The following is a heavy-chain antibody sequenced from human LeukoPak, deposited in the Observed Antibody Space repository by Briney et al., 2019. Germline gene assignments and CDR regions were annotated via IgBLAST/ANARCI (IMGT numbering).Heavy chain of an antibody. V-gene: IGHV3-7*01. J-gene: IGHJ4*02. CDR2: IKQDGSQK. Sequence: GGSLRLSCAASGFTFSRYWMSWVRQAPGKGLEWVANIKQDGSQKSYVDSVKGLFTISRDNANNLLYLQMNSLRAEDTAVYYCARESFAARWDWGQGTLVTVSS. CDR3: ARESFAARWD. CDR1: GFTFSRYW. D-gene: IGHD6-6*01.